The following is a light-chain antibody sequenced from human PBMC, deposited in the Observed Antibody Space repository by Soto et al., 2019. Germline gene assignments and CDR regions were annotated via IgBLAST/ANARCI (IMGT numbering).Light chain of an antibody. Sequence: DIVMTQSPATLYVSPGERAPLSCRASKSVSRNLAWYQQKPGQAPRLLIYGASTRATGIPARFSGSGSGTEFALTISSLQSEDFAVYYCQQYNNWPRTFGQGTKVEI. CDR2: GAS. V-gene: IGKV3-15*01. CDR3: QQYNNWPRT. CDR1: KSVSRN. J-gene: IGKJ1*01.